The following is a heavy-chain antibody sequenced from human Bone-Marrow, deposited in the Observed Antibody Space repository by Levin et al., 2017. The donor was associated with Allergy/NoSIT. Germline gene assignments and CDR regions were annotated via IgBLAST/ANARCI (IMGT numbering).Heavy chain of an antibody. V-gene: IGHV4-38-2*01. D-gene: IGHD6-13*01. J-gene: IGHJ5*02. CDR3: ASGYNSGWYKEWFGP. CDR2: IYHSGTT. Sequence: PSETLSLTCAVSGFSIGSAYYWGWVRQPPGKGLEWIGSIYHSGTTYYNPSLKSRVIISRDTSKNQFSLKLTSVTAADTAVYYCASGYNSGWYKEWFGPWGQGTLVTVSS. CDR1: GFSIGSAYY.